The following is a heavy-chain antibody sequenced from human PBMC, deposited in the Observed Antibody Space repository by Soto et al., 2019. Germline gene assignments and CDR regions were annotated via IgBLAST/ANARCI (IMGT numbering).Heavy chain of an antibody. CDR3: TRCGIRYHSIGYYLGIDGMDV. CDR1: GGTFNSYA. V-gene: IGHV1-69*12. J-gene: IGHJ6*02. D-gene: IGHD3-22*01. Sequence: QVQLVQSGAEVKKPESSVRVSCKASGGTFNSYAITWVRQAPGQGLEWMGGTIPMFGTTNYAEKLQGRVTISADESXHTAYMELSSLRSEDTAVYYCTRCGIRYHSIGYYLGIDGMDVWGQGTTVIVSS. CDR2: TIPMFGTT.